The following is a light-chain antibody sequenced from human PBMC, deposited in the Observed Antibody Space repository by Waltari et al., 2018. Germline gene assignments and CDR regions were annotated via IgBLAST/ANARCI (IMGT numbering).Light chain of an antibody. V-gene: IGLV1-44*01. J-gene: IGLJ3*02. CDR1: ASNIGNNV. Sequence: QSVLSQPPSASGTPGQRVTIPCAGRASNIGNNVVNWYQQVPGKAPKLLSYRSDLRPSGVPVRFSASKSGTSASLAISGLQSEDEADYYCAAWDDSLNGHWVFGGGTKVTV. CDR3: AAWDDSLNGHWV. CDR2: RSD.